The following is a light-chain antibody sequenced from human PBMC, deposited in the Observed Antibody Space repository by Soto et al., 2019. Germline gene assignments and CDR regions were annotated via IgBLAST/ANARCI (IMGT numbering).Light chain of an antibody. CDR3: QQYNSYSPLT. J-gene: IGKJ4*01. CDR2: DTF. V-gene: IGKV1-5*01. CDR1: QSISSW. Sequence: DIQITQSASSLSASVGDRVSITCRASQSISSWLAWYQQKPGKAPKLLMFDTFSLESGVPSRFSGSQSGTEFTLTISSLQPDDYATYYCQQYNSYSPLTFGGGTKVDIK.